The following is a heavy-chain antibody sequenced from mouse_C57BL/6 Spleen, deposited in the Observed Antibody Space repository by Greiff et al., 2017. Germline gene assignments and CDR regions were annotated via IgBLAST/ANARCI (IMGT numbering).Heavy chain of an antibody. CDR3: TARGRGYFDY. V-gene: IGHV6-3*01. Sequence: DVMLVESGGGLVQPGGSMKLSCVASGFTFSNYWMNWVRQSPEKGLEWVAQIRLKSDNYATHYAESVKGRFTISRDESKSSVYLQMNNLRAEDTGIYYCTARGRGYFDYRGQGTTLTVSS. J-gene: IGHJ2*01. CDR1: GFTFSNYW. CDR2: IRLKSDNYAT. D-gene: IGHD3-3*01.